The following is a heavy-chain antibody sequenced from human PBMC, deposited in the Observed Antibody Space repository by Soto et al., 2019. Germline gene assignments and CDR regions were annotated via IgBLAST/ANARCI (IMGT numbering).Heavy chain of an antibody. CDR1: GFTVRNSF. CDR3: VRDFLGVTASWAAFDI. J-gene: IGHJ3*02. D-gene: IGHD2-21*02. CDR2: IRNSGGT. Sequence: DVQLVESGGGLVQPGGSLRLACAASGFTVRNSFISWVRQAPGKGLEWVSVIRNSGGTAYADSVKGRVTISTDNAKNTLYLQINALRAEDTAVYYCVRDFLGVTASWAAFDIWGQGTKVTVSP. V-gene: IGHV3-66*01.